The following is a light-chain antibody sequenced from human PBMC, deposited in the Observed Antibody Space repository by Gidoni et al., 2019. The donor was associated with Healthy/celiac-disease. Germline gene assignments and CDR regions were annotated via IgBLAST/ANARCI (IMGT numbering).Light chain of an antibody. CDR1: SGSISRNY. Sequence: NFMLTQPHSVSDSPGKTVTLSCTGSSGSISRNYVQWYQQRPGSAPTTVIYEDNQRPSGVPDRFSGSIDRSSNSASLTISGLKTEDEADYYCQSYDSSNFWVFGGGTKLTVL. V-gene: IGLV6-57*02. J-gene: IGLJ3*02. CDR3: QSYDSSNFWV. CDR2: EDN.